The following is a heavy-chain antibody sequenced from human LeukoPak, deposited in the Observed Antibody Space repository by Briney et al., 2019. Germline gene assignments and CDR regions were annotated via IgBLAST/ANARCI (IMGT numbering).Heavy chain of an antibody. V-gene: IGHV3-23*01. J-gene: IGHJ4*02. CDR3: AKCPTSSTSCYTGDY. CDR2: ISGSGGST. Sequence: GGSLRLSCAASGFTLSSYAMSWVRQAPGKGLEWVSVISGSGGSTYYADSVKGRFTISRDNSKNTLYLQMNSLRDEDTAVYYCAKCPTSSTSCYTGDYWGQGTLVTVSS. D-gene: IGHD2-2*02. CDR1: GFTLSSYA.